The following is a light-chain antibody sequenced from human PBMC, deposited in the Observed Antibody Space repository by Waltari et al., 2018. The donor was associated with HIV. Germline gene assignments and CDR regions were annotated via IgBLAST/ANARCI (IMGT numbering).Light chain of an antibody. J-gene: IGKJ1*01. V-gene: IGKV1-5*03. Sequence: DIQMTQSPFTLSASVGDRVTITCRASQSISSWLAWYQQKPGNVPKLLIYRASTLESGDPSRFSGSGSGTEFTLTISSLQPDDFATYYCQQYDNYLWTFGQGTKVEIK. CDR2: RAS. CDR1: QSISSW. CDR3: QQYDNYLWT.